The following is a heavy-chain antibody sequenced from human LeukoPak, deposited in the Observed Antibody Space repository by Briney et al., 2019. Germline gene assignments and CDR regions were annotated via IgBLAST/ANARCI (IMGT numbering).Heavy chain of an antibody. Sequence: SETLSLTCTVSGGSYWGWIRQPPGKGLVWIGSISYSGTTYYNPSLKSRVTILVDTSKHQFSLKLSSVTAADTAVYYCATWGSGYCTSTSCYTGGFFDPWGQGTLVTVSS. V-gene: IGHV4-39*07. CDR1: GGSY. CDR2: ISYSGTT. CDR3: ATWGSGYCTSTSCYTGGFFDP. J-gene: IGHJ5*02. D-gene: IGHD2-2*02.